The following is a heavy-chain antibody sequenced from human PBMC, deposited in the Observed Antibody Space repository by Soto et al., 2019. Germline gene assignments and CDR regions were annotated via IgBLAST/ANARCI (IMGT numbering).Heavy chain of an antibody. Sequence: GGSLRLSCAASGFTFSSYGMHWVRQAPGKGLEWVAVIWYDGSNKYYADSVKGRFTISRDNSKNTLYLQMNSLRAEDTAVYYCARECYYGSGSYYYYYGMDVWGQGTTVTVS. V-gene: IGHV3-33*01. CDR2: IWYDGSNK. D-gene: IGHD3-10*01. J-gene: IGHJ6*02. CDR3: ARECYYGSGSYYYYYGMDV. CDR1: GFTFSSYG.